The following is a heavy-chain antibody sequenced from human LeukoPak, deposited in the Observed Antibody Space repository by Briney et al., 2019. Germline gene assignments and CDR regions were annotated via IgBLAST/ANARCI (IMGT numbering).Heavy chain of an antibody. Sequence: GGSLTLSCAASGFKFDDYEMSWVRQVPGKGLEYVSGISRSGRATGYGDSVKGRFTISRDNVKNSLFLQMTSLRAEDTALYHCARVPGSHYYYYMDVWGKGAAVTVSS. J-gene: IGHJ6*03. CDR1: GFKFDDYE. CDR2: ISRSGRAT. V-gene: IGHV3-20*01. CDR3: ARVPGSHYYYYMDV.